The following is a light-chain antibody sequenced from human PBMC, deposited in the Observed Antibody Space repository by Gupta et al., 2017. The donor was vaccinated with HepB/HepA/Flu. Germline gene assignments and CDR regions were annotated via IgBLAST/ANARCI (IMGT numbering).Light chain of an antibody. CDR2: DAS. CDR3: QQRGNWPLCS. CDR1: QNINKY. J-gene: IGKJ2*04. Sequence: IVLTQSPGTLSLSPGEGATLSCRASQNINKYLAWYQQKPGQAPRLLIYDASNRATGIPARFSGSGSGTDFTLTISSLEPEDFAVYYCQQRGNWPLCSFGQGTKLEIK. V-gene: IGKV3-11*01.